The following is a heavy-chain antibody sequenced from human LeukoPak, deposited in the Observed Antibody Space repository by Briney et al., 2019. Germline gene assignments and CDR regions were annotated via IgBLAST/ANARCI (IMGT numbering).Heavy chain of an antibody. D-gene: IGHD2-2*01. CDR2: INHSGST. V-gene: IGHV4-34*01. CDR3: ARNARIAPYCSSPSRYGDFHY. CDR1: GGSFSGYY. Sequence: SETLSLTCAVYGGSFSGYYWSWIRQPPGKGLEWIGEINHSGSTNYNPSLKSRVTISVDTSKNQFSLKLSSVAAADTGVYYCARNARIAPYCSSPSRYGDFHYWGQGTLVTVSS. J-gene: IGHJ4*02.